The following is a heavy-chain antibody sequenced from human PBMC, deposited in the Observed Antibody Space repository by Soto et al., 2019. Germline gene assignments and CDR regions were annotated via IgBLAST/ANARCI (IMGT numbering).Heavy chain of an antibody. CDR2: IYYSGST. D-gene: IGHD6-13*01. J-gene: IGHJ4*02. V-gene: IGHV4-59*08. Sequence: PSETLSLTCTVSGGSISSYYWSWIRQPPGKGLAWIGYIYYSGSTNYNPSLKSRVTISVDTSKNQFSLKLSSVTAADTAVYYCARWAAAGTFDYWGQGTLVTVSS. CDR3: ARWAAAGTFDY. CDR1: GGSISSYY.